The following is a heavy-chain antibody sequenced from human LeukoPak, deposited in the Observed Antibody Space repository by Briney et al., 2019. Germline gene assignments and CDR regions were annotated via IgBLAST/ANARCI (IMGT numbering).Heavy chain of an antibody. Sequence: ASVKVSCTASGYTFTSYDINWVRQATGQGLEWMGWMNPNSGNTGYAQKFQGRVTMTRNTSISTAYMELSSLRSEDTALYYCAKEYGTYEEYGMDVWGQGTTVTDSS. CDR2: MNPNSGNT. CDR3: AKEYGTYEEYGMDV. CDR1: GYTFTSYD. D-gene: IGHD1-26*01. J-gene: IGHJ6*02. V-gene: IGHV1-8*01.